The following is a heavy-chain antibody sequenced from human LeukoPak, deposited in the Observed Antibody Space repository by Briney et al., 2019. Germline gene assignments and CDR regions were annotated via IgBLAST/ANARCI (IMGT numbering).Heavy chain of an antibody. Sequence: PSETLSLTCTVPGGSISYFYWSWLRQPPGKGPERIGYIYYSVSTNYNPSLKSRVSISVDTSKTQVSLYLTSVSAADTAVYYCARLNGSILGANTFDSWGQGTLVTVSS. CDR3: ARLNGSILGANTFDS. J-gene: IGHJ4*02. V-gene: IGHV4-59*08. CDR1: GGSISYFY. D-gene: IGHD1-26*01. CDR2: IYYSVST.